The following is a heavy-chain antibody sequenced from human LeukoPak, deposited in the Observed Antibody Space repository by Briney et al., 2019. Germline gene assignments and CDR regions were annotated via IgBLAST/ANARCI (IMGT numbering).Heavy chain of an antibody. CDR3: ARGQSSRVYQYGMDV. J-gene: IGHJ6*02. V-gene: IGHV1-18*01. CDR2: ISAYNGNT. CDR1: GYTFTSYG. Sequence: ASVKVSCKAYGYTFTSYGISWVRQAPGQGLEWMGWISAYNGNTNYAQKLQGRVTMTTDTSTSTAYMELRSLRSDDTAVYYCARGQSSRVYQYGMDVWGQGTTVTVSS.